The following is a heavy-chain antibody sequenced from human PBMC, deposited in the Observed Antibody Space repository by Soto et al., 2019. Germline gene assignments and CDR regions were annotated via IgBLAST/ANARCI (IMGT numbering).Heavy chain of an antibody. Sequence: SETLSLTCTVSGGSVSNSSDYWGWISHSPGKGLEWIGSVYYRGRSYSKSSVKSRVTISVDTSKNQFSLNLNSVTASDTAVYYCVSQRTSVLTQAYFEYWGPGALVTVSS. CDR1: GGSVSNSSDY. D-gene: IGHD2-8*01. V-gene: IGHV4-39*01. CDR3: VSQRTSVLTQAYFEY. CDR2: VYYRGRS. J-gene: IGHJ4*02.